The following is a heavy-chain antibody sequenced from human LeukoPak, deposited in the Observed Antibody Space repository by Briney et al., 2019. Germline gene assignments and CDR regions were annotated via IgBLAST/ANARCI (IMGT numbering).Heavy chain of an antibody. CDR3: ANGWSPDY. Sequence: PGGCLRLSCAASGFTFSSYWMSWVRQAPGKGLEWVANIKPDGSEKHYVDSVKGRLTIARDNAKNSLYLQMNSLRAEDTAVYHCANGWSPDYWGRGTLVTVSS. D-gene: IGHD2-15*01. V-gene: IGHV3-7*03. CDR2: IKPDGSEK. CDR1: GFTFSSYW. J-gene: IGHJ4*02.